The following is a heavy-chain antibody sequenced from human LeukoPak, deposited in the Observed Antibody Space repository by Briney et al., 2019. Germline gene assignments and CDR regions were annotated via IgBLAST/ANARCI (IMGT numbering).Heavy chain of an antibody. J-gene: IGHJ6*02. CDR3: AKKDTILYYFGMDL. CDR1: GFTFSDYY. D-gene: IGHD3-10*01. V-gene: IGHV3-11*01. Sequence: GGSLRLSCEASGFTFSDYYMSWIRQAPGKGLEWVSYISSSGNTIYYADSVKGRFTVSRDNAKNSLYLQMNSLRAEDTAVYYSAKKDTILYYFGMDLWGQGTTVTVSS. CDR2: ISSSGNTI.